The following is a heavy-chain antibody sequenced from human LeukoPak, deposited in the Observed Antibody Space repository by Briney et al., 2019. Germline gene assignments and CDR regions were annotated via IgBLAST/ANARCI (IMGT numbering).Heavy chain of an antibody. D-gene: IGHD3-22*01. V-gene: IGHV3-23*01. CDR1: GFTFSSYA. Sequence: GGSLRLSCAASGFTFSSYAMSWVRQAPGKGLEWVSAISGSGGSTYYADSVKGRFTISRDNSKNTLYLQMNSLRAEDTAVYYCAKEYNRDYYDSSGLLGWGQGTLVTVSS. J-gene: IGHJ4*02. CDR2: ISGSGGST. CDR3: AKEYNRDYYDSSGLLG.